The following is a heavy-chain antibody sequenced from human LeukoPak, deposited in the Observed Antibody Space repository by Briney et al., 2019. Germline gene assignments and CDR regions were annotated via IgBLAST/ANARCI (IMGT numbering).Heavy chain of an antibody. Sequence: SETLSLTCAVYGGSFSGYYWSWIRQPPGKGLEWIGEINHSGSTNFNPSLKSRVTISVDTSKNQFSLKLSSVTAADTAVYYCGRVRAGSSSPSVRDAFGIWGQGTMVTVSS. D-gene: IGHD6-6*01. CDR2: INHSGST. CDR1: GGSFSGYY. V-gene: IGHV4-34*01. CDR3: GRVRAGSSSPSVRDAFGI. J-gene: IGHJ3*02.